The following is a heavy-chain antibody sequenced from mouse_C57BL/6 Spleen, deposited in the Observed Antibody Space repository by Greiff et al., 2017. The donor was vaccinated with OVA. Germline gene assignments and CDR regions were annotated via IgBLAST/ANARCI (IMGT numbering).Heavy chain of an antibody. Sequence: EVHLVESGGDLVKPGGSLKLSCAASGFTFSSYGMSWVRQTPDKRLEWVATISSGGSNTYYPDNVKGRATISRDNAKNTLYLQMSSLKSEDTAMYYCARPLTGTGFAYWGQGTLVTVSA. D-gene: IGHD4-1*01. CDR2: ISSGGSNT. CDR3: ARPLTGTGFAY. V-gene: IGHV5-6*01. CDR1: GFTFSSYG. J-gene: IGHJ3*01.